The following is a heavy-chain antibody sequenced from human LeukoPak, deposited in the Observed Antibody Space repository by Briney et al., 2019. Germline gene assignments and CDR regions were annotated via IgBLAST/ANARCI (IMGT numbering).Heavy chain of an antibody. D-gene: IGHD3-10*01. J-gene: IGHJ4*02. CDR1: GYTFTGYY. CDR2: INPNSGGT. CDR3: ARGYGSGTYYNFDS. Sequence: GASVKVSCKASGYTFTGYYMHWVRQAPGQGLEWMGWINPNSGGTNYAQKFQGRVTMTTDTSTSTAYMELRSLRSDDTAVYYCARGYGSGTYYNFDSWGQGTLVTVSS. V-gene: IGHV1-2*02.